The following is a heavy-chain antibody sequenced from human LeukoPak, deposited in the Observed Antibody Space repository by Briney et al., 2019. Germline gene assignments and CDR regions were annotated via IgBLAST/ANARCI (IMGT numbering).Heavy chain of an antibody. Sequence: GASVKVSCKASANTLGYYIHWVRQAPGQGLEWMGWINPNSGGTNYAQKFQGRVTMTRDTSISTAFMELSRLRSDDTAVYYCARDRKVVPAASSWFDPWGQGTLVTVSS. J-gene: IGHJ5*02. V-gene: IGHV1-2*02. CDR1: ANTLGYY. CDR2: INPNSGGT. CDR3: ARDRKVVPAASSWFDP. D-gene: IGHD2-2*01.